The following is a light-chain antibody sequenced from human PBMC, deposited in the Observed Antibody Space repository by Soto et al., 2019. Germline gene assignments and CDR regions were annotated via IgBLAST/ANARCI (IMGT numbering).Light chain of an antibody. V-gene: IGKV1-39*01. CDR1: QNIGKN. CDR2: AAS. Sequence: DIQMTQSPFSLSASVGDRVTITCRASQNIGKNLNWYGQKPGKAPHLLIYAASNLHSGVSSRVSGSGSGTDYTLMFSSLQPEDFASYFCQQNNSTPLTFGGGTKVEIK. J-gene: IGKJ4*01. CDR3: QQNNSTPLT.